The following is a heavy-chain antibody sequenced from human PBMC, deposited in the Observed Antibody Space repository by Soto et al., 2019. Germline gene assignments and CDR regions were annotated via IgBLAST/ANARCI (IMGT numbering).Heavy chain of an antibody. D-gene: IGHD6-19*01. J-gene: IGHJ4*02. Sequence: VSLTCTVSGGSISSGDYYWSWVRQPPGKDLEYIGYIYYTGSTYYNPSLNSRLTMSVDTSKNQFSLKLSSVTAADTAVYYCVRRLAVKPRYYLDYWGQGTLVTVSS. CDR3: VRRLAVKPRYYLDY. CDR2: IYYTGST. CDR1: GGSISSGDYY. V-gene: IGHV4-30-4*01.